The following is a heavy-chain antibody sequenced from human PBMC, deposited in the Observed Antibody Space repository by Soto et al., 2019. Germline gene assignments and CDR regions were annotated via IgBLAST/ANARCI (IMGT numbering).Heavy chain of an antibody. CDR3: ARGPDILTGWKFEF. CDR1: GYSFTDFG. CDR2: ISAYNGNR. Sequence: QAQLVQSGSEVKKPGASVKVSCKASGYSFTDFGVNWVRQAPGQGLEWLGWISAYNGNRVYAQSFQGKLTVATDTTRDTSYLELTKLRSADTAIYYCARGPDILTGWKFEFWGQGTLVTVSS. D-gene: IGHD3-9*01. V-gene: IGHV1-18*01. J-gene: IGHJ4*02.